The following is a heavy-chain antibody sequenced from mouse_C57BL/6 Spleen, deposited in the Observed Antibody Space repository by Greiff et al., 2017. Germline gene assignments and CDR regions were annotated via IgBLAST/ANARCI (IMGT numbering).Heavy chain of an antibody. CDR2: IWSGGST. D-gene: IGHD1-1*01. J-gene: IGHJ4*01. V-gene: IGHV2-2*01. CDR3: ARSLYYYVSSYNYAMDY. Sequence: QVQLQQSGPGLVQPSQSLSITCTVSGFSLTSYGVHWVRQSPGKGLEWLGVIWSGGSTDYNAAFISRLSISKDNSKSQVFFKMNSLQADDTAIYYCARSLYYYVSSYNYAMDYWGQGTSVTVSS. CDR1: GFSLTSYG.